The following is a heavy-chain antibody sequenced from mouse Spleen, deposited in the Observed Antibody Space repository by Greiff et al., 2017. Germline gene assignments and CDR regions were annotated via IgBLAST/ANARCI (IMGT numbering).Heavy chain of an antibody. Sequence: VQLQQSGPELVKPGASVKISCKASGYTFTDYYMNWVKQSHGKSLEWIGDINPNNGGTSYNQKFKGKATLTVDKSSSTAYMELRSLTSEDSAVYYCARNWKFNWGGNYFDYWGQGTTLTVSS. D-gene: IGHD4-1*01. CDR3: ARNWKFNWGGNYFDY. V-gene: IGHV1-26*01. J-gene: IGHJ2*01. CDR1: GYTFTDYY. CDR2: INPNNGGT.